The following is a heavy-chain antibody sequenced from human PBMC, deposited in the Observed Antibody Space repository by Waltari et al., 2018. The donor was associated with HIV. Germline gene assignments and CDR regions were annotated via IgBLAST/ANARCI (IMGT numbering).Heavy chain of an antibody. V-gene: IGHV1-2*02. Sequence: KASGYTFTGYYMHWVRQAPGQGLEWMGWINPNSGGTNYAQKFQGRVTMTRDTSISTAYMELSRLRSDDTAVYYCARAKSYSYGFDPWGQGTLVTVSS. CDR3: ARAKSYSYGFDP. J-gene: IGHJ5*02. D-gene: IGHD5-18*01. CDR1: GYTFTGYY. CDR2: INPNSGGT.